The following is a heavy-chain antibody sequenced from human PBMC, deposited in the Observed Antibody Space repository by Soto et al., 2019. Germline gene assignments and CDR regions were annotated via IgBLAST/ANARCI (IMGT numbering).Heavy chain of an antibody. D-gene: IGHD5-18*01. CDR3: ARHGYNYGGGSFDY. CDR2: IYSGGST. Sequence: GGFLRLACAASGVNVSRNYMSWVSKTPGKGLEWVSVIYSGGSTYYADSVKGRFTISRDNSKNTLYLQMNSLRAEDTAVYYCARHGYNYGGGSFDYWCQGTLVTVSS. CDR1: GVNVSRNY. J-gene: IGHJ4*02. V-gene: IGHV3-66*04.